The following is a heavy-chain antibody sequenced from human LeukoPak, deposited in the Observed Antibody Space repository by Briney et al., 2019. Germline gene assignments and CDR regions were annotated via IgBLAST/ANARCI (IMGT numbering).Heavy chain of an antibody. J-gene: IGHJ5*02. CDR1: GYTFTGYY. D-gene: IGHD2-2*02. Sequence: ASVKVSCKASGYTFTGYYMHWVRQAPGQGLEWMGWINPNSGGTNYAQKFQGRVTTTRDTSISTAYMELSRLRSDDTAVYYCARDLYCSSTSCYTSWFDPWGQGTLVTVSS. CDR2: INPNSGGT. CDR3: ARDLYCSSTSCYTSWFDP. V-gene: IGHV1-2*02.